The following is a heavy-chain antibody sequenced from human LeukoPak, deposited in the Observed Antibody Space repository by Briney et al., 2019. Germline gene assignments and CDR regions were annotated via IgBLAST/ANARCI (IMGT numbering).Heavy chain of an antibody. Sequence: GRSLRLSCAASGFTFDDYAMHWVRQAPGKGLEWVSGINWNSGNIGYADSVKGRFTISRDNSKSTLYLQMDSLRIEDTSMYYCVRGLWTAMGAGAYWGQGTLVAVSS. CDR2: INWNSGNI. V-gene: IGHV3-9*01. J-gene: IGHJ4*02. CDR3: VRGLWTAMGAGAY. CDR1: GFTFDDYA. D-gene: IGHD5-18*01.